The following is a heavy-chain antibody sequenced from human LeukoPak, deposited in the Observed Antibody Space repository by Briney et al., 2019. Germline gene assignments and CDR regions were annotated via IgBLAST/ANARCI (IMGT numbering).Heavy chain of an antibody. Sequence: SETPNNTRTVSGGSSSSSSHYRGWKRQPPGKGLEWIGSIYYSGSTYYNPSLKSRVTISVDTSKNQFSLKLSSVTAADTAVYYCARLGYSSSWGLYWGQGTLVTVSS. CDR1: GGSSSSSSHY. V-gene: IGHV4-39*01. CDR2: IYYSGST. CDR3: ARLGYSSSWGLY. D-gene: IGHD6-13*01. J-gene: IGHJ4*02.